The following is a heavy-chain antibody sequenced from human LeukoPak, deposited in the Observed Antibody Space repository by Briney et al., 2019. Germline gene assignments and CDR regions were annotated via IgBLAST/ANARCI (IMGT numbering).Heavy chain of an antibody. Sequence: GGSLRLSCAASGFTVSSNYMSWVRQAPGKGLEWVSVIYSGGSTYYADSVKGRFTISRHNSKNTLYLQMNSLRAEDTAVYYCATGDKTTVTTMFDYWGQGTLVTVSS. V-gene: IGHV3-53*04. CDR1: GFTVSSNY. CDR3: ATGDKTTVTTMFDY. CDR2: IYSGGST. J-gene: IGHJ4*02. D-gene: IGHD4-17*01.